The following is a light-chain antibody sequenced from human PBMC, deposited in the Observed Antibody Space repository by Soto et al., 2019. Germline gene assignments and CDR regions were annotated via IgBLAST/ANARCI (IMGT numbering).Light chain of an antibody. CDR1: QSVCSSY. Sequence: EIVLTQSPGTLSLSPGERATLSCRSSQSVCSSYLASYQQKPGQAPRLLIYGASSRATGIPDRFSGSGSGTDFTITISRLEPEDXXXXXXXQYDISPLTFGGGTKVEI. CDR2: GAS. CDR3: XQYDISPLT. J-gene: IGKJ4*01. V-gene: IGKV3-20*01.